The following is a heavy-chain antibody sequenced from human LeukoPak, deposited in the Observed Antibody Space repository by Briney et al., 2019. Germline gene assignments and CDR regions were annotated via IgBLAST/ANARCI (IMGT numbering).Heavy chain of an antibody. CDR3: ARNVVVTAINWFDP. V-gene: IGHV4-39*07. CDR1: GGSISSSSYY. Sequence: SETLSLTCTVSGGSISSSSYYWGWIRQPPGKGREWIGSIYYSGSTYYNPSLKSRVTISVDTSKHQFSLKLSSVTAADTAVYYCARNVVVTAINWFDPWGQGTLVTVSS. CDR2: IYYSGST. J-gene: IGHJ5*02. D-gene: IGHD2-21*02.